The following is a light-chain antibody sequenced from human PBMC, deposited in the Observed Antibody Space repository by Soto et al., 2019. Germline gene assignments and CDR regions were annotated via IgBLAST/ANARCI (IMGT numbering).Light chain of an antibody. CDR3: ATWNDGVFV. J-gene: IGLJ1*01. Sequence: QSVLTQPPSASGTPGQRVTISCSGSTSNIGRSTVSWYQQFPGAAPKRLIYSNTQRPLGVPVRFSGSKSDTSASLAISGLQSEDEADYYCATWNDGVFVFGIGTKLTVL. CDR1: TSNIGRST. V-gene: IGLV1-44*01. CDR2: SNT.